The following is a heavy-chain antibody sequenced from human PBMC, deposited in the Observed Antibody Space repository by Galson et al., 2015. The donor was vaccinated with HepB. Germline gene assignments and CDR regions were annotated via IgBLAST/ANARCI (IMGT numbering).Heavy chain of an antibody. CDR2: IWYDGSNK. CDR1: GFTFSCYG. V-gene: IGHV3-33*01. D-gene: IGHD3-3*01. J-gene: IGHJ6*02. CDR3: ARDLNYDFWSGYYGMDV. Sequence: SLRLSCAASGFTFSCYGMHWVRQAPGKGLGWVAVIWYDGSNKYYADSVKGRFTISRDNSKNTLYLQMNSLRAEDTAVYYCARDLNYDFWSGYYGMDVWGQGTTVTVSS.